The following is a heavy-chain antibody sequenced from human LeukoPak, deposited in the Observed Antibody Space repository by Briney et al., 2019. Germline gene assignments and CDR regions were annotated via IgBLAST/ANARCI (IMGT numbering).Heavy chain of an antibody. CDR3: ARQGSSSVDY. CDR2: IYYSGST. D-gene: IGHD6-13*01. CDR1: GGSISSSSYY. V-gene: IGHV4-39*01. Sequence: SETLSLTCTVSGGSISSSSYYWSWIRQPPGKGLEWIGNIYYSGSTYCDPSLKSRVTISIDTSRNQFSLKLSSVTAADTAVYYCARQGSSSVDYWGQGTLVTVSS. J-gene: IGHJ4*02.